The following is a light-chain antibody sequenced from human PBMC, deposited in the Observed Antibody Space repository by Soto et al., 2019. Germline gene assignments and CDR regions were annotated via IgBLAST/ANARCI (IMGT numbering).Light chain of an antibody. CDR1: QGISNY. J-gene: IGKJ3*01. CDR2: AAS. V-gene: IGKV1-27*01. Sequence: DIQMTQSPSSRSASVGDRVTITCRASQGISNYIAWYQQKPGKAPKLLIYAASTLQSGVPSRFSGSGSGTEFTLTINSLQPEDVATYSCQKYSSVPLFGPGTKVDIK. CDR3: QKYSSVPL.